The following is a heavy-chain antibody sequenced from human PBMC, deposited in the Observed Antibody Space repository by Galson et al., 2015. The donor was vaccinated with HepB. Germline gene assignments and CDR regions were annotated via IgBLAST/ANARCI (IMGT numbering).Heavy chain of an antibody. J-gene: IGHJ4*02. CDR1: GFSLSAYN. CDR2: INWNSGSR. V-gene: IGHV3-9*01. D-gene: IGHD1-14*01. Sequence: SLRLSCAASGFSLSAYNMNWVRQAPGKGLEWVAGINWNSGSRVYADSVKGRFTISRDNAKKSLYLQMTSLRAEDTALYYCTKIGTLPMSSFDRWGQGTLVTVSS. CDR3: TKIGTLPMSSFDR.